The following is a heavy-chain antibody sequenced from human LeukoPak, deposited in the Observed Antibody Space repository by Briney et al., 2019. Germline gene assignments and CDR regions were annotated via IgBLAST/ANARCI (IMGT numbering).Heavy chain of an antibody. D-gene: IGHD3-10*01. J-gene: IGHJ4*02. CDR3: ARSWGVIIPGPNDY. CDR1: GYTFTIYY. Sequence: ASVTFSCKASGYTFTIYYMHWLRQSPGQGLEWVGIINPSGGSTSYAQKFQGRVTMTRDTSTSTVYRELSSLRSEDTGVYYCARSWGVIIPGPNDYWGQGALVTVSS. CDR2: INPSGGST. V-gene: IGHV1-46*01.